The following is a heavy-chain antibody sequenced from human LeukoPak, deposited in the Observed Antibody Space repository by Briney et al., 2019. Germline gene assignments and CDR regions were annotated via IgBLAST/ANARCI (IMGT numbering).Heavy chain of an antibody. V-gene: IGHV4-59*11. CDR3: ARDQIGYGLDY. Sequence: KPSETLPLTCIVSSGSINNHYWSWIRQPPGKGLEWIGYIYNSWNTNYNPSLQSRVTISMDASRKQFSLNLTSVTAADTAVYYCARDQIGYGLDYWGQGTLVTVSS. J-gene: IGHJ4*02. CDR1: SGSINNHY. D-gene: IGHD5-18*01. CDR2: IYNSWNT.